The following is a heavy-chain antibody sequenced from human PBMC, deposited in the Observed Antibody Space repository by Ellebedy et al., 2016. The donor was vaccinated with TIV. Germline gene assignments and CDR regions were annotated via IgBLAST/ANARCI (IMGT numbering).Heavy chain of an antibody. J-gene: IGHJ4*02. D-gene: IGHD3-3*01. Sequence: GESLKISXAASGFTFSTYAMSWVRQAPGKGLEWVSGISGSGGSTYYADSVKGRFTISRDNSKNTMYLQMNSLRAEDTAVYYCAKDTYYDFWSGHYNFDYWGQGALVTVSS. V-gene: IGHV3-23*01. CDR3: AKDTYYDFWSGHYNFDY. CDR2: ISGSGGST. CDR1: GFTFSTYA.